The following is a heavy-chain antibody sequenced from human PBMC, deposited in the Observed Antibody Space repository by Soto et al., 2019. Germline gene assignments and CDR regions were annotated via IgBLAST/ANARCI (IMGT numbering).Heavy chain of an antibody. J-gene: IGHJ6*02. D-gene: IGHD6-6*01. CDR2: IYYSGST. Sequence: SETLSLICTVSGGSISSYYWSWIRQPPGKGLEWIGYIYYSGSTNYNPSLKSRVTISVDTSKNQFSLKLSSVTAADTAVYYCAREGRYSSSSEAAYYYYYGMDVWGQGTTVTVSS. CDR1: GGSISSYY. V-gene: IGHV4-59*01. CDR3: AREGRYSSSSEAAYYYYYGMDV.